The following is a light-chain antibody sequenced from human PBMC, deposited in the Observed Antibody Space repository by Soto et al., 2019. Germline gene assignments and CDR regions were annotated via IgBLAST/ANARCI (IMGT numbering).Light chain of an antibody. CDR2: LTSDGSH. CDR1: SGHSSYA. J-gene: IGLJ3*02. V-gene: IGLV4-69*01. CDR3: QTWGTGIGWV. Sequence: QLVLTQSPSASASLGASVNLTCALRSGHSSYAIAWHQQQPEKGPRFLMKLTSDGSHSKGDGIPDRFSGSSSGAERYLTISSLQSEDEAEYYCQTWGTGIGWVFGGGTKLTVL.